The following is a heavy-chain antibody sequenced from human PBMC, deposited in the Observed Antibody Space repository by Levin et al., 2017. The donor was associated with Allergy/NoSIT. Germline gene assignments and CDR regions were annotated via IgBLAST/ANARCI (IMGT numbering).Heavy chain of an antibody. D-gene: IGHD2-15*01. CDR1: GASVSSNSAA. Sequence: SETLSLTCAISGASVSSNSAAWNWIRQSPSRGLEWLGRTYYRSKWYNDYAVSVKSRITINPDTSKNQFSLQLNSVTPEDTAVYYCARGVVAAPPGAFDIWGQGTMVTVSS. V-gene: IGHV6-1*01. CDR2: TYYRSKWYN. J-gene: IGHJ3*02. CDR3: ARGVVAAPPGAFDI.